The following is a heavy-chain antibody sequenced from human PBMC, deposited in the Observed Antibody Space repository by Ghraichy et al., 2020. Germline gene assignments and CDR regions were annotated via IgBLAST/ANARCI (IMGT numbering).Heavy chain of an antibody. CDR2: ISYDGSNK. CDR1: GFTFSSYG. CDR3: AKDQEYSSSEESDYYYYGMDV. V-gene: IGHV3-30*18. D-gene: IGHD6-6*01. J-gene: IGHJ6*02. Sequence: GGSLRLSCAASGFTFSSYGMLWVRQAPGKGLVWVAVISYDGSNKYYADSVKGRFTISRDNSKNTLYLQMNSMRAEDTAVYYCAKDQEYSSSEESDYYYYGMDVWGQGTTVTVSS.